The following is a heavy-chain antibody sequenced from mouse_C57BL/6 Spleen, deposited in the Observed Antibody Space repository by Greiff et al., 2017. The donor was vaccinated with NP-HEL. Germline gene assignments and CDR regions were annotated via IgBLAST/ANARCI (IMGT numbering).Heavy chain of an antibody. V-gene: IGHV1-58*01. D-gene: IGHD1-1*01. CDR2: IYIGNGYT. CDR3: ARRTYYYGSSYDYFDY. Sequence: VQLKQSGAELVRPGSSVKMSCKTSGYTFTSYGINWVKQRPGQGLEWIGYIYIGNGYTEYNEKFKGKATLTSDTSSSTAYMQLSSLTSEDSAIYFCARRTYYYGSSYDYFDYWGQGTTLTVSS. J-gene: IGHJ2*01. CDR1: GYTFTSYG.